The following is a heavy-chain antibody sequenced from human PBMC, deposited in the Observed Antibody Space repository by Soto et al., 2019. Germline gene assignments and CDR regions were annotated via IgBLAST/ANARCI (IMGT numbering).Heavy chain of an antibody. CDR2: IIPIFGTT. D-gene: IGHD3-10*01. J-gene: IGHJ6*02. Sequence: QMQLVQSGAEVKKPGSSVKVSCKASGGTFSSYAISWVRQAPGQGLEWLGEIIPIFGTTKYAQNLQGRVTLTADKSTSTAYMELSSLGSEDTAVYFCARDLCPLGSGSACPLYGLDIWGQGTTVVVS. V-gene: IGHV1-69*06. CDR1: GGTFSSYA. CDR3: ARDLCPLGSGSACPLYGLDI.